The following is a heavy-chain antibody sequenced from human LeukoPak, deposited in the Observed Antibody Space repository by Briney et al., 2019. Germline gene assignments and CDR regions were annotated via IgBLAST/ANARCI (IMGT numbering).Heavy chain of an antibody. V-gene: IGHV3-53*01. Sequence: GGSVRLSCAASGFTVSNNYMSWVRQAPGKGLEWVSVIYRGGSTYYADSVKGRFTMSRDNSKNTVYLQMDSLRAEDTALYYCARDRGAAAGNWGQGTLVTVSS. J-gene: IGHJ4*02. CDR3: ARDRGAAAGN. D-gene: IGHD6-13*01. CDR1: GFTVSNNY. CDR2: IYRGGST.